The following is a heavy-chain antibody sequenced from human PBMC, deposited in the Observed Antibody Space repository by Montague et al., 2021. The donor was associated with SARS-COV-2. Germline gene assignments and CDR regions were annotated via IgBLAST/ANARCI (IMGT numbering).Heavy chain of an antibody. CDR3: ARATLPSAITTMLGPNDY. J-gene: IGHJ4*02. Sequence: SLRLSCAASGFTFSSYSMNWVRQAPGKGLEWFSSISSSSSYIYYADSVKGRFTISRDNAKNSLYLQMNSLRAEETAVYYCARATLPSAITTMLGPNDYWGQGTLVNVSS. V-gene: IGHV3-21*01. D-gene: IGHD3-22*01. CDR2: ISSSSSYI. CDR1: GFTFSSYS.